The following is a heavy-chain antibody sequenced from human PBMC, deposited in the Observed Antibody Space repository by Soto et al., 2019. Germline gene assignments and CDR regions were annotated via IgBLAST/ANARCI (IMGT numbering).Heavy chain of an antibody. CDR3: ARGRGHWPNIYHYYGMDV. D-gene: IGHD1-1*01. V-gene: IGHV4-34*01. Sequence: PSETMSLTCAVYGGSFSGYHWNWIRQPQGKGLEWIGEINHSGSTNYNASLKSRVTTSVDTSNNQFSLELRSVTAADTAVYYCARGRGHWPNIYHYYGMDVWGQGTTVTVSS. J-gene: IGHJ6*02. CDR2: INHSGST. CDR1: GGSFSGYH.